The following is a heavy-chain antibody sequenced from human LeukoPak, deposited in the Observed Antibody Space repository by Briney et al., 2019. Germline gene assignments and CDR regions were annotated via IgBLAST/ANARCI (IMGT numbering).Heavy chain of an antibody. J-gene: IGHJ4*02. CDR3: ARDRGSSWYDY. Sequence: PSETLSLTCTVSGASISSYYWTWIRQPPGKGLEWIGYIYYIGTTNYNPPLKSRVTISVDTSKNQFSLKLSSVIAADTAVYYCARDRGSSWYDYWGQGTLVTVSS. D-gene: IGHD6-13*01. V-gene: IGHV4-59*01. CDR1: GASISSYY. CDR2: IYYIGTT.